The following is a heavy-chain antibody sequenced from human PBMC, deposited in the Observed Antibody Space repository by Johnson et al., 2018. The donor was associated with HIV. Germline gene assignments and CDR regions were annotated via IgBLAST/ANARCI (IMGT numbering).Heavy chain of an antibody. Sequence: VQLVESGGGLVQPGGSLRLSCAASGFTFSSYWMHWVRQAPGKGLVWVSRINSDGSRTSYADSVKGRLTISRDNAKNTLYLQMSSLRAEDTAVYYCAKEEGIAAAGGAFDIWGQGTMVTVSS. J-gene: IGHJ3*02. CDR2: INSDGSRT. D-gene: IGHD6-13*01. V-gene: IGHV3-74*01. CDR1: GFTFSSYW. CDR3: AKEEGIAAAGGAFDI.